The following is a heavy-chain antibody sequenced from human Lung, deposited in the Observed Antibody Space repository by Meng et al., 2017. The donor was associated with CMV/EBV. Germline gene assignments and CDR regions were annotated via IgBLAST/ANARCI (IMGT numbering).Heavy chain of an antibody. J-gene: IGHJ6*02. CDR3: AGVVGGGLDGMEV. CDR2: IHPSDYDT. Sequence: GGSLRLSCTGSGYRFTSKWIGWVRQMPGKGLEWMGVIHPSDYDTKYSPSFQGQVTISADKSITTVYLQWSSLKVSNTAIYYCAGVVGGGLDGMEVWGQGTTVTVSS. D-gene: IGHD2-15*01. CDR1: GYRFTSKW. V-gene: IGHV5-51*01.